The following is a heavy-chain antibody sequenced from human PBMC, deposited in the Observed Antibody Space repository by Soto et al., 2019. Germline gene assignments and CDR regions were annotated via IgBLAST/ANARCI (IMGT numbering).Heavy chain of an antibody. J-gene: IGHJ4*02. V-gene: IGHV4-30-4*01. CDR1: GGSISSGDYY. CDR2: IYYSGST. CDR3: ARGIPVWYYDSSGYYFDY. D-gene: IGHD3-22*01. Sequence: SETLSLTCTVSGGSISSGDYYWSWIRQPPGKGLEWIGYIYYSGSTYYNPSLKSRVTISVDTSKNQFSLKLSSVTAADTAVYYCARGIPVWYYDSSGYYFDYWGQGTLVTV.